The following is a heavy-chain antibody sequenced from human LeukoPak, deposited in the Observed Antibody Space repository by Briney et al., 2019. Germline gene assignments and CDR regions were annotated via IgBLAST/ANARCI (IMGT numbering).Heavy chain of an antibody. CDR1: GGSISSSSYY. J-gene: IGHJ4*02. D-gene: IGHD2-2*01. V-gene: IGHV4-39*07. CDR2: IYYSGST. CDR3: ARRRVGFDY. Sequence: SETLSLTCTASGGSISSSSYYWGWIRQPPGKGLEWIGSIYYSGSTYYKPSLKSRVTISVDTSKNQFSLKLSSVTAADTAVYYCARRRVGFDYWGQGTLVTVSS.